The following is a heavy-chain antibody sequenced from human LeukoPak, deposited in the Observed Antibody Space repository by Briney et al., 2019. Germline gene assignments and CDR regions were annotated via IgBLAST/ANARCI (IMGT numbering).Heavy chain of an antibody. J-gene: IGHJ4*02. CDR3: ARDPDSSGYYYDYFDY. Sequence: GGSLRLSCAASGFTFDDYGMSWVRQAPGKGLEWVYGINWNGGSTGYADSVKGRFTISRDNAKNSLYLQMNSLRAEDTALYYCARDPDSSGYYYDYFDYWGQGTLVIVSS. CDR2: INWNGGST. D-gene: IGHD3-22*01. CDR1: GFTFDDYG. V-gene: IGHV3-20*04.